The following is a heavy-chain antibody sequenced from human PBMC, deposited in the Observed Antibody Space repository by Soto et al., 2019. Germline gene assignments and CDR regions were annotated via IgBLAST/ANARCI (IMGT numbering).Heavy chain of an antibody. J-gene: IGHJ3*02. CDR1: GGSISSGGYY. CDR2: IYYSGST. V-gene: IGHV4-31*03. Sequence: PSETLSLTCTVSGGSISSGGYYWSWIRQHPGKGLEWIGYIYYSGSTYYNPSLKSRVTISVDTSKNQFSLKLSSVTAADTAVYYCARRSVLAYYYDSSGYRGGCAFDIWGQGTMVTVSS. CDR3: ARRSVLAYYYDSSGYRGGCAFDI. D-gene: IGHD3-22*01.